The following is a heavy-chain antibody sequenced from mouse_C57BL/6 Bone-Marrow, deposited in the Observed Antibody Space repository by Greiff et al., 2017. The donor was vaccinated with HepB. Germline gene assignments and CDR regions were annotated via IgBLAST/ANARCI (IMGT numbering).Heavy chain of an antibody. CDR2: IYPGDGDT. CDR1: GYAFSSSW. V-gene: IGHV1-82*01. CDR3: APYDYDWFAY. J-gene: IGHJ3*01. D-gene: IGHD2-4*01. Sequence: VQLVESGPELVKPGASVKISCKASGYAFSSSWMNWVKQRPGKGLEWIGRIYPGDGDTNYNGKFKGKATLTADKSSSTAYMQLSSLTSEDSAVYFCAPYDYDWFAYWGQGTLVTVSA.